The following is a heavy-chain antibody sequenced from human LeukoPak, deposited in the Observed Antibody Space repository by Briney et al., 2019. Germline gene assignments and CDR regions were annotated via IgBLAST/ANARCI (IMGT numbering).Heavy chain of an antibody. CDR3: AKGKYSSSSLDY. V-gene: IGHV3-30*18. J-gene: IGHJ4*02. CDR2: IAYDGSNK. Sequence: QAGGSLRLSCAASGFTFSSYGMHWVRQAPGKGLEWVAVIAYDGSNKYYADSVKGRFTISRDNSKNTLYLQMNSLRAEDTAVYYCAKGKYSSSSLDYWGQGTLVTVSP. CDR1: GFTFSSYG. D-gene: IGHD6-6*01.